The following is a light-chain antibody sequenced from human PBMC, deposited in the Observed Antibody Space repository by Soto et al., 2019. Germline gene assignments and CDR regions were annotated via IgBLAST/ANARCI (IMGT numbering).Light chain of an antibody. J-gene: IGLJ2*01. CDR3: SSYAGSLIVV. CDR2: EVS. V-gene: IGLV2-8*01. Sequence: QSVLTQPPSASGSPGQSVTISCTGTSSDVGGYSYVSWYQQHPGKAPKLMIYEVSKRPSGVPDRFSGSKSGNTASLTVSGLQAEDGADYYCSSYAGSLIVVFGGGTKLTVL. CDR1: SSDVGGYSY.